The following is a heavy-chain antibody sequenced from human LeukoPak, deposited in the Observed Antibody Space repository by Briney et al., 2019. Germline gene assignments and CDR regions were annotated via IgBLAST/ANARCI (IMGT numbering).Heavy chain of an antibody. Sequence: GGSLRLSCAASGFTFSSYSMNWVRQAPGKGLEWVSSISGSSSYINYADSVKGRFTISRDNAQNSLFLQLNSLRAEDTAVYYCAKDSHFDYWGQGALVTVSS. CDR1: GFTFSSYS. CDR3: AKDSHFDY. J-gene: IGHJ4*02. V-gene: IGHV3-21*01. CDR2: ISGSSSYI.